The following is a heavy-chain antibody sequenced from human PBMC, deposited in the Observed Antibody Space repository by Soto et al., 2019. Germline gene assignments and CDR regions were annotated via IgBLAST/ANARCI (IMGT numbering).Heavy chain of an antibody. Sequence: PSQTLSLTCAISGDSVSSNSAAWNWIRQSPSRGLEWLGRTYYRSKWYNDYAVSVKSRITINPDTSKNQFSLQLNSVTPEDTAVYYCAREPDYSGGLRGYYYYMDVWGKGTMVTASS. V-gene: IGHV6-1*01. CDR2: TYYRSKWYN. CDR1: GDSVSSNSAA. J-gene: IGHJ6*03. D-gene: IGHD2-21*01. CDR3: AREPDYSGGLRGYYYYMDV.